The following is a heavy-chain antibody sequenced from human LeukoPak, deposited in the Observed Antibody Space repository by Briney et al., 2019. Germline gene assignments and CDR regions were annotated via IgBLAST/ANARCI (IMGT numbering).Heavy chain of an antibody. CDR1: GYTFTSHY. J-gene: IGHJ5*02. CDR2: INPGSGIT. Sequence: ASVKVSCKASGYTFTSHYMHWVRQAPGQGLEWMAMINPGSGITTYAQKFQGRVTMTRDTSTSTVYMELSSLRSEDTAVYYCARTPLAGGTGWFDPWGQGTLATVSS. V-gene: IGHV1-46*01. D-gene: IGHD1-26*01. CDR3: ARTPLAGGTGWFDP.